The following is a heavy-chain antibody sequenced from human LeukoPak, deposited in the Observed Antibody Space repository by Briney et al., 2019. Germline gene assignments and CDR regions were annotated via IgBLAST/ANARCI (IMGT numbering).Heavy chain of an antibody. D-gene: IGHD2-15*01. Sequence: GGSLRLSCAASGFTFSSYSMNWVRQAPGKGLEWVSYISSSSSTIYYADSMEGRFTISRDNAKNSLYLQMNSLRAEDTAVYYCARDNCSGGSCYHAFDYWGQGTLVTVSS. J-gene: IGHJ4*02. CDR2: ISSSSSTI. CDR1: GFTFSSYS. CDR3: ARDNCSGGSCYHAFDY. V-gene: IGHV3-48*04.